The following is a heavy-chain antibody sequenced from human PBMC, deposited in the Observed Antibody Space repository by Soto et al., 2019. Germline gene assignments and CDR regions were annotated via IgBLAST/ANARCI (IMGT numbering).Heavy chain of an antibody. J-gene: IGHJ4*02. Sequence: VASVKVSCKASGYTFTSYGISWVRQAPGQGLEWMGWISAYNGNTNYAQKLQGRVTMTTDTSTSTAYMELRSLRSGDTAVYYCARGDIGPYYGSGSPQGYWRQGTLVTVSS. CDR3: ARGDIGPYYGSGSPQGY. CDR1: GYTFTSYG. D-gene: IGHD3-10*01. CDR2: ISAYNGNT. V-gene: IGHV1-18*01.